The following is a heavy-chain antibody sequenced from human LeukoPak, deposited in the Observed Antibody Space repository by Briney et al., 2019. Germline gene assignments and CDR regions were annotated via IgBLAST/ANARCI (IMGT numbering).Heavy chain of an antibody. CDR1: GGSISSSSYY. CDR3: ARAGAPGGTTGTTGVGLTSDY. V-gene: IGHV4-39*07. Sequence: SETLSLTCTVSGGSISSSSYYWAWIRQPPGKGLEWIGSIYYSGSTYYNPSLKSRVTISVDTSKNQFSLKLSSVTAADTAVYYCARAGAPGGTTGTTGVGLTSDYWGQGTLVTVSS. J-gene: IGHJ4*02. D-gene: IGHD1-1*01. CDR2: IYYSGST.